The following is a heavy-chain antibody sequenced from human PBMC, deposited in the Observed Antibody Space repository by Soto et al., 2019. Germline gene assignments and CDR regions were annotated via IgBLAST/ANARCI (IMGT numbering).Heavy chain of an antibody. V-gene: IGHV3-48*03. D-gene: IGHD2-2*01. CDR1: GFTFSSYE. J-gene: IGHJ4*02. Sequence: EVQVVESGGGLVQPGGSLRLSCTAAGFTFSSYEMNWVRQAPGKGLEWVSYISYSGSTIYYADSVKGRFTTSRDNAKNSLYLQMNSLRAEDTAVYYCARGPQFPDIEVIPGAVDDWGQGTLVTVSS. CDR2: ISYSGSTI. CDR3: ARGPQFPDIEVIPGAVDD.